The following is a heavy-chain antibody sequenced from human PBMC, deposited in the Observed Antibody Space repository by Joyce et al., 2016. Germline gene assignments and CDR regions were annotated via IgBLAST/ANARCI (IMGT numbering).Heavy chain of an antibody. V-gene: IGHV3-21*01. CDR1: GFTFSDYS. Sequence: EVQLVESGGGLVKPGGSLRLSCLTSGFTFSDYSMNWVRQAPEKCREWVSAISTSSTFIDYADSVRGRFTVSRDNAQNSLFLRMNNLRDEDTAIYYCARGPYYGDHRFYYFFYMDVWGKGTTVSVSS. CDR2: ISTSSTFI. CDR3: ARGPYYGDHRFYYFFYMDV. J-gene: IGHJ6*03. D-gene: IGHD4-17*01.